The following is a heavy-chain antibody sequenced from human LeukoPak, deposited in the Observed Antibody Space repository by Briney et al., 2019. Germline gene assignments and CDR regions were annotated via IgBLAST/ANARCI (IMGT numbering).Heavy chain of an antibody. CDR1: GGSFSGYY. CDR3: ARGASGRILDI. Sequence: SETLSLTCAVYGGSFSGYYWSWIRQPPGKGLEWIGEIYHSGSSNYNPSLKSRVTISVDTSKNQFSLNLSSVAAADTAVYYCARGASGRILDIWGQGILVTVSP. J-gene: IGHJ4*02. CDR2: IYHSGSS. D-gene: IGHD5-12*01. V-gene: IGHV4-34*01.